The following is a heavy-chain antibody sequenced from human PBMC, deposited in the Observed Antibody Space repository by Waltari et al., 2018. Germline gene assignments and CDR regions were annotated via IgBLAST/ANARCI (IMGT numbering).Heavy chain of an antibody. D-gene: IGHD5-12*01. V-gene: IGHV4-39*07. CDR3: ARGPEAEMATSDY. J-gene: IGHJ4*02. CDR1: GGSIRSSSYS. Sequence: QLQLQESGPGLVKPSETLSLTCTFSGGSIRSSSYSWGWIRQPPGKGLEWIGSIYYSGSTYYNPSLKSRVTISVDTSKNQFSLKLSSVTAADTAVYYCARGPEAEMATSDYWGQGTLVTVSS. CDR2: IYYSGST.